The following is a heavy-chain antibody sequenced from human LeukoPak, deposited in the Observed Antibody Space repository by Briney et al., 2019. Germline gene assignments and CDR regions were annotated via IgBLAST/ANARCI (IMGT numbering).Heavy chain of an antibody. CDR3: AKGATMIVVVNFDY. CDR1: GFTFSSYW. CDR2: VKTDGSEK. Sequence: PGGSLRLSCAASGFTFSSYWMSWVRQVPGKGLEWVANVKTDGSEKYYLDSVKGRFTISRDNAKNSLYLQMNSLRAEDTALYYCAKGATMIVVVNFDYWGQGTLVTVSS. J-gene: IGHJ4*02. D-gene: IGHD3-22*01. V-gene: IGHV3-7*03.